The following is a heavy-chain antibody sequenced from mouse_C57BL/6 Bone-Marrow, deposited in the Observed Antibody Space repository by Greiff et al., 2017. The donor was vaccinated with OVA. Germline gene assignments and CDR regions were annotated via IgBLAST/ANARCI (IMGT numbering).Heavy chain of an antibody. CDR1: GFNIKNTY. Sequence: VQLQQSVAELVRPGASVKLSCTASGFNIKNTYMHWVKQRPEQGLEWIGRIDPANDNTKYAPKLQGKATMTADTSSNTAYLQLSSLSSEDTAVYCCARGNFGSSFYAMDYWGQGTSVTVSS. J-gene: IGHJ4*01. V-gene: IGHV14-3*01. D-gene: IGHD1-1*01. CDR2: IDPANDNT. CDR3: ARGNFGSSFYAMDY.